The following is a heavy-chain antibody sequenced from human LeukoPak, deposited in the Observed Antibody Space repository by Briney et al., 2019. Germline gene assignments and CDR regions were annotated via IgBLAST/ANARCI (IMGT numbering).Heavy chain of an antibody. Sequence: PSETLSLTCTVSGGSISSYYWSWIRQPAGKGLEWIGRIYTSGSTNYNPSLKSRVTMSVDTSKNQFSLKLSSVTAADTAVYYCARHGITMVRGVIIQPLNWFDPWGQGTLVTVSS. D-gene: IGHD3-10*01. J-gene: IGHJ5*02. CDR2: IYTSGST. CDR3: ARHGITMVRGVIIQPLNWFDP. CDR1: GGSISSYY. V-gene: IGHV4-4*07.